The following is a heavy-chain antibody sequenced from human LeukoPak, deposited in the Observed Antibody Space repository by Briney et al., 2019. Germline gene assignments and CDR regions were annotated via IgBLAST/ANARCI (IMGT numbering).Heavy chain of an antibody. D-gene: IGHD3-9*01. Sequence: GASVKVSCKASGYTFTSYAMHWVRQAPGQRLEWMGWINAGNGNTKYSQKFQGRVTITRDTSASTAYMELSRLRSEDTAVYYCARGLLRYFDYDGNFDYWGQGTLVTVSS. CDR3: ARGLLRYFDYDGNFDY. J-gene: IGHJ4*02. CDR2: INAGNGNT. CDR1: GYTFTSYA. V-gene: IGHV1-3*01.